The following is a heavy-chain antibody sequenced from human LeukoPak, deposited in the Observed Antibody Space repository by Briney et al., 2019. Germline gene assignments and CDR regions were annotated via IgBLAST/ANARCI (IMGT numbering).Heavy chain of an antibody. D-gene: IGHD3-3*02. Sequence: GASVKVSCKASGYTFTGYYMHWVRQAPGQGLEWMGWINPNSGGTKYAQTFQGRVTMTRDTSISTAYMEVSRLRSDDTAVYYCARMKAAKQDNPFLDYSYYYGLDVWGQGTTVTVSS. CDR3: ARMKAAKQDNPFLDYSYYYGLDV. V-gene: IGHV1-2*02. J-gene: IGHJ6*02. CDR1: GYTFTGYY. CDR2: INPNSGGT.